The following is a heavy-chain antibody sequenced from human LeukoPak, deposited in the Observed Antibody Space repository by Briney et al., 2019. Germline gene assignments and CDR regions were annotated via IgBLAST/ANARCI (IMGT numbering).Heavy chain of an antibody. V-gene: IGHV4-59*08. CDR2: IYYSGST. CDR3: VRHLSAGRPAFDI. D-gene: IGHD2-15*01. CDR1: GGSINSYY. J-gene: IGHJ3*02. Sequence: SETLSLTCTVSGGSINSYYWSWIRQPPGKGLEWIGYIYYSGSTNYNPTLKSRVTISVDTSNNKFSLKLTSLTAADTAVYYCVRHLSAGRPAFDIWGQGTMVTVSS.